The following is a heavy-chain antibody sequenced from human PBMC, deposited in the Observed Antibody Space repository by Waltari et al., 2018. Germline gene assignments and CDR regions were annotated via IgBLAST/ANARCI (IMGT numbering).Heavy chain of an antibody. D-gene: IGHD2-15*01. CDR3: ARETGGYCSGGSCYSDY. J-gene: IGHJ4*02. CDR2: IYYSGST. CDR1: GGSISSSSYY. V-gene: IGHV4-39*07. Sequence: QLQLQESGPGLVKPSETLSLTCTVSGGSISSSSYYWGWIRQPPGKGLEWIGSIYYSGSTYYNPALKNRVTISVDTSKNQFSLKLSSVTAADTAVYYCARETGGYCSGGSCYSDYWGQGTLVTVSS.